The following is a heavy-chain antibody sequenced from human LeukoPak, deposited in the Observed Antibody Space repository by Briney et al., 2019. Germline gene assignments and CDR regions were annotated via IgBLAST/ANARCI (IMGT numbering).Heavy chain of an antibody. CDR2: IYYSGGT. D-gene: IGHD4-17*01. CDR1: GGSISSSSYY. Sequence: SETLSLTCTVSGGSISSSSYYWGWIRQPPGKGLEWIGSIYYSGGTYYNPSLKSRVTISVDTSKNQFSLKLSSVTAADTAVYYCARGDYGDPFDYWGQGTLVTVSS. J-gene: IGHJ4*02. CDR3: ARGDYGDPFDY. V-gene: IGHV4-39*01.